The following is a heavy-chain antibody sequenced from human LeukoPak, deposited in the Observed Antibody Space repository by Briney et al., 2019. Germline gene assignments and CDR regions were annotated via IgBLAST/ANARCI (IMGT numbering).Heavy chain of an antibody. J-gene: IGHJ4*02. CDR3: ARVYDFWSGHFDY. CDR2: ISSSSSYI. CDR1: GFTFSSYS. D-gene: IGHD3-3*01. V-gene: IGHV3-21*01. Sequence: GGSLRLSCAASGFTFSSYSMNWVRQAPGKGLEWVSSISSSSSYIYYADSVKGRFTISRDNAKNSLYLQMNSLRAEDTAVSYCARVYDFWSGHFDYWGQGTLVTVSS.